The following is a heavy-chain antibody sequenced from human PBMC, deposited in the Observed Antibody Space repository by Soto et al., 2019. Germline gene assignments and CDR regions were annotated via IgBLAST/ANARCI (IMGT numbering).Heavy chain of an antibody. V-gene: IGHV3-15*07. CDR3: TAPEIREIVRGVIISGY. J-gene: IGHJ4*02. CDR1: GFTFNNAW. D-gene: IGHD3-10*01. CDR2: IKSKTDGGTT. Sequence: GGSLRLSCAASGFTFNNAWVNWVRQVPGKGLGWVGRIKSKTDGGTTDYAAPVKGRFTISRDDSKNTLYLQMNTLKTEDTAVYHCTAPEIREIVRGVIISGYWGQGTLVTVSS.